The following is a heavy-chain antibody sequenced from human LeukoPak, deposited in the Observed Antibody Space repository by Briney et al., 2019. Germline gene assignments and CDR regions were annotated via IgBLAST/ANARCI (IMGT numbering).Heavy chain of an antibody. V-gene: IGHV4-34*01. J-gene: IGHJ4*02. CDR1: GGSFSGYY. D-gene: IGHD6-13*01. CDR2: INHSGST. Sequence: PSETLSLTCAVYGGSFSGYYWSWIRQPPGKGLEWIGEINHSGSTNYNPSLKSRVTISVDTSKNQSSLKLSSVTAADTAVYYCARLVPGIAAASVLDYWGQGTLVTVSS. CDR3: ARLVPGIAAASVLDY.